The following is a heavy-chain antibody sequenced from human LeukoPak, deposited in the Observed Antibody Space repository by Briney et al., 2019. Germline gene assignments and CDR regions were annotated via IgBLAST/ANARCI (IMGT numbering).Heavy chain of an antibody. Sequence: SETLSLTCTVSGGSISSSSYYWGWIRQPPGKGLEWIGSIYYSGSTYYNPSLKSRVTISVDTSKNQFSLKLSSVTAADTAVYYCARLTTRGLYYFDYWGRGTLVTVSS. V-gene: IGHV4-39*01. CDR1: GGSISSSSYY. D-gene: IGHD3-22*01. J-gene: IGHJ4*02. CDR2: IYYSGST. CDR3: ARLTTRGLYYFDY.